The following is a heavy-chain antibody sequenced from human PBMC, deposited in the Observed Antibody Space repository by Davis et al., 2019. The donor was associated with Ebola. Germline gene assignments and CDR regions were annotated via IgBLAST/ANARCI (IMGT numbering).Heavy chain of an antibody. CDR2: IYAGDSDT. J-gene: IGHJ3*02. Sequence: GESLKISCKGSGYSFTSYWIAWVRQMPGKGLEWMGIIYAGDSDTRYSPSFEGQVTISADKSISTAYLQWSSLKASDTAMYYCASSLIAARRLDAFDIWGQGTTVTVSS. D-gene: IGHD6-6*01. V-gene: IGHV5-51*01. CDR3: ASSLIAARRLDAFDI. CDR1: GYSFTSYW.